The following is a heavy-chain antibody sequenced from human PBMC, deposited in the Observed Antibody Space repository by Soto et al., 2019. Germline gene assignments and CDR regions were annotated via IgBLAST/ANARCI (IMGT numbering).Heavy chain of an antibody. J-gene: IGHJ5*02. V-gene: IGHV3-66*01. D-gene: IGHD2-2*03. CDR3: ARDLPGYCSSTSCFDNWFDP. CDR1: GFTVSSNY. Sequence: GGSLRLSCAASGFTVSSNYMSWVRQAPGKGLEWVSVIYSGGSTYYADSVKGRFTISRDNSKNTLYLQMNSLRAEDTAVYYCARDLPGYCSSTSCFDNWFDPWGQGTLVTVSS. CDR2: IYSGGST.